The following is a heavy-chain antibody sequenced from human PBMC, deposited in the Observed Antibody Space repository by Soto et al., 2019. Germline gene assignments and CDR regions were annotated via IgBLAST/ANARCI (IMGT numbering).Heavy chain of an antibody. CDR1: VFPFISYI. J-gene: IGHJ3*02. D-gene: IGHD3-9*01. CDR2: ISSSSSTI. CDR3: ARVPPTYYDILPLPSDAFDI. Sequence: GYLILSWPASVFPFISYIMNLVRLDPGYGLELVSYISSSSSTIYYADSVKGRFTISRDNAKNSLYLQMNSLRAEDTAVYYCARVPPTYYDILPLPSDAFDIWGQGTMVTVSS. V-gene: IGHV3-48*01.